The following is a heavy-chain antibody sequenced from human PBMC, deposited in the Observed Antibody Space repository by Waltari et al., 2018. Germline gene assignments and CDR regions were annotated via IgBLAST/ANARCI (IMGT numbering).Heavy chain of an antibody. V-gene: IGHV1-69-2*01. J-gene: IGHJ4*02. D-gene: IGHD3-10*01. CDR1: GYTFTDYY. Sequence: EVQLVQSGAEVKKPGATVKISCKASGYTFTDYYMHWVQQAPGKGLEWMGGVYPEDGEKREPEKSKGSVTITADSSTDTAYMEVSSLRCEDSAVYYGATERSFGELFNIWWGWGQGTLVTVSS. CDR3: ATERSFGELFNIWWG. CDR2: VYPEDGEK.